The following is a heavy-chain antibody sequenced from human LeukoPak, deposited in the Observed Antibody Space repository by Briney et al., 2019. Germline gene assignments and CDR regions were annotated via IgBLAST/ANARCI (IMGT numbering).Heavy chain of an antibody. CDR3: ARVLVVVPAAILGGIWFDP. CDR1: GGSFSGYY. Sequence: SETLSLTCAVYGGSFSGYYWSWIRQPPGKGLEWIGEINHSGSTNYNPSLKSRVTISVDTSKNQFSLKLSSVNAADTAVYYCARVLVVVPAAILGGIWFDPWGQGTLVTVSS. V-gene: IGHV4-34*01. CDR2: INHSGST. D-gene: IGHD2-2*02. J-gene: IGHJ5*02.